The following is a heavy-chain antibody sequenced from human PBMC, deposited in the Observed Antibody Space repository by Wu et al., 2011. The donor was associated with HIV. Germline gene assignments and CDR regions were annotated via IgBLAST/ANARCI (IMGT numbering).Heavy chain of an antibody. J-gene: IGHJ4*02. V-gene: IGHV1-2*02. CDR2: INPNSGGT. Sequence: QVQLVQSGAEVKKPGASVKVSCRASGYTFIDYYIHWVRQAPGQGLEWMGWINPNSGGTNYAQKFQGRVTMTRDTSITTAYMELSRLRSDDTAVYYCTRDNQHFFDYWGQGTLVTVSS. CDR3: TRDNQHFFDY. CDR1: GYTFIDYY. D-gene: IGHD1-14*01.